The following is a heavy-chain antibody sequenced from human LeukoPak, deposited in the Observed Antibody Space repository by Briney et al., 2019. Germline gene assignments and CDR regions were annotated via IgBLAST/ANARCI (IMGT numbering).Heavy chain of an antibody. J-gene: IGHJ4*02. CDR2: ISFSGSII. V-gene: IGHV3-11*04. CDR3: ARDQVGATPLDY. CDR1: GFTFSDYY. D-gene: IGHD1-26*01. Sequence: GGSLRLSCAASGFTFSDYYMSWIRQAPGKGLEWVSYISFSGSIIYYADSVKGRFTISRDNAKNTLYLQMNSLRAEDTAVYYCARDQVGATPLDYWGQGTLVTVSS.